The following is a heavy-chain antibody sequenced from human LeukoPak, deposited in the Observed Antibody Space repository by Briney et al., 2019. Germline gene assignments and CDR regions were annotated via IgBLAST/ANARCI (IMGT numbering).Heavy chain of an antibody. CDR3: ARVSTGPV. CDR1: GFTFSSYW. Sequence: PGGSLRLSCAASGFTFSSYWMSWVRRAPGKGLEWVANIKQDGSEKYYVDSVKGRFTISRDNAQKSLYLQMNSLRVEDSAVYYCARVSTGPVWGQGTLVTVSS. J-gene: IGHJ4*02. CDR2: IKQDGSEK. D-gene: IGHD1-1*01. V-gene: IGHV3-7*01.